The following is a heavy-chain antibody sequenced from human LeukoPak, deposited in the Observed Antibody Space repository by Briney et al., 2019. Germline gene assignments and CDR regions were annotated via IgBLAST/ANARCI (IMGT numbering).Heavy chain of an antibody. CDR3: AREVYDFWSGKDFDY. V-gene: IGHV1-2*02. Sequence: GASVKVSCKASGYTFTGYYIHWVRQAPGQGLEWMGWINPNSGGTNYAQKFQGRVTITADESTSTAYMELSSLRSEDTAVYYCAREVYDFWSGKDFDYWGQGTLVTVSS. J-gene: IGHJ4*02. CDR1: GYTFTGYY. D-gene: IGHD3-3*01. CDR2: INPNSGGT.